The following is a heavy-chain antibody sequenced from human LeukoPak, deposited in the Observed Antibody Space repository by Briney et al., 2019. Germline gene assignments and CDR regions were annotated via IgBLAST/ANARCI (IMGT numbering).Heavy chain of an antibody. CDR2: ISGSGGST. D-gene: IGHD6-13*01. V-gene: IGHV3-23*01. Sequence: GGSLRLSCAASGFTFSSYAMSWVRQAPGKGLEWVSAISGSGGSTYYADSVKGRFTISRDNSKNTLYLQMNSLRAEDTAVYYCAKDTTTGDLSTGSAAAGDYWGQGTLVTVSS. CDR3: AKDTTTGDLSTGSAAAGDY. CDR1: GFTFSSYA. J-gene: IGHJ4*02.